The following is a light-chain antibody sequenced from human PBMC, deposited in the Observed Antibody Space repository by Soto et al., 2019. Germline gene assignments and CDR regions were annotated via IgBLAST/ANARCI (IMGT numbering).Light chain of an antibody. V-gene: IGKV3D-15*01. CDR1: QSVGSSY. J-gene: IGKJ1*01. CDR2: GAS. Sequence: MTHSPVTLSASPGERATLSCRASQSVGSSYLAWYQQKPGQAPRLLIYGASTRATGIPARFSGVGSGTEFTLTISSLQSEDFAVYYCQQYNDWPRTFGQGTKVDVK. CDR3: QQYNDWPRT.